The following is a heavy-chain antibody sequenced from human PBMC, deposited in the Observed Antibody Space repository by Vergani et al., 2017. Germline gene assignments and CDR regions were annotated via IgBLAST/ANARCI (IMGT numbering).Heavy chain of an antibody. CDR3: AGGASVFWSGYPNIDY. D-gene: IGHD3-3*01. Sequence: QVQLQQWGAGLLKPSETLSLTCAVYGGSFSGYYWSWIRQPPGKGLEWIGEINHSGSTNYNPSLKSRVTISVDTSKNQFSLKLSSVTAADTAVYYCAGGASVFWSGYPNIDYWGQGTLVTVSS. CDR2: INHSGST. CDR1: GGSFSGYY. J-gene: IGHJ4*02. V-gene: IGHV4-34*01.